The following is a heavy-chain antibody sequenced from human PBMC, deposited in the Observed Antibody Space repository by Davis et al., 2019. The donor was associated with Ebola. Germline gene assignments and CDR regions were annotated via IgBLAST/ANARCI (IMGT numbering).Heavy chain of an antibody. J-gene: IGHJ4*02. CDR1: DASISGHY. CDR2: ISGSGRT. V-gene: IGHV4-59*11. CDR3: SRFGEGAY. Sequence: PSETLSLTCTVSDASISGHYWNWFRQPPGKGLEWIGFISGSGRTSYNPSLKSRFTISADTSKNQFSLNLSSVTAADTAVYSCSRFGEGAYWGQGTLVTVSS. D-gene: IGHD2-21*01.